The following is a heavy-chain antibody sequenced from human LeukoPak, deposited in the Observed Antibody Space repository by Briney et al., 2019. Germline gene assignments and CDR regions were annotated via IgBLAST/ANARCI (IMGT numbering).Heavy chain of an antibody. CDR1: GFTFSSYS. CDR2: ISSSSSYI. J-gene: IGHJ4*02. CDR3: AREGTYCSSTSCYWLDY. V-gene: IGHV3-21*01. D-gene: IGHD2-2*01. Sequence: GGSLRLSCEASGFTFSSYSMNWVRQAPGKGLEWVSSISSSSSYIYYADSVKGRFTISRDNAKNSLYLQMNSLRAEDTAVYYCAREGTYCSSTSCYWLDYWGQGTLVTVSS.